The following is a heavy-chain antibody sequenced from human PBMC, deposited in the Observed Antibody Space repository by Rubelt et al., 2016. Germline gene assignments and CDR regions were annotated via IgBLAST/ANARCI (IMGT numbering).Heavy chain of an antibody. CDR3: ARAAELLLSAFDI. D-gene: IGHD2-15*01. Sequence: SWVRQAPGQGLEWMGRIIPILGIANYAQKFQGRVTITAVKSTSTAYMELSSLRSEDTAVYYCARAAELLLSAFDIWGQGTMVTVSS. CDR2: IIPILGIA. J-gene: IGHJ3*02. V-gene: IGHV1-69*04.